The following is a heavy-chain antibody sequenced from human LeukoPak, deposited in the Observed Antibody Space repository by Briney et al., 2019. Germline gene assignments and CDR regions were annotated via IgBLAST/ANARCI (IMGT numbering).Heavy chain of an antibody. V-gene: IGHV3-11*04. CDR1: GFTFSDYY. D-gene: IGHD5-24*01. J-gene: IGHJ4*02. CDR2: ISSSGSTI. Sequence: GGSLRLSCAASGFTFSDYYMSWIRQAPGQRLEWVSYISSSGSTIYYADSVKGRFTISRDNAKNSLYLQMNSLRAEDTAVYYCATANRDDFDYWGQGTLVTVSS. CDR3: ATANRDDFDY.